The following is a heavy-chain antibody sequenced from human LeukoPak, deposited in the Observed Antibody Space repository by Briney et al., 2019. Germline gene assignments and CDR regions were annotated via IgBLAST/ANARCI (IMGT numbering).Heavy chain of an antibody. Sequence: GGSLRLSCAASRFSFSTYEMNWVRQAPGKGLEWLSYISNSGTTIHYADSVKGRFTISRDNAKNSLYLQMNSLRAEDTALYYCARGCSLSFWYFDLWGRGTLVTVSS. D-gene: IGHD2-8*01. CDR1: RFSFSTYE. V-gene: IGHV3-48*03. CDR3: ARGCSLSFWYFDL. CDR2: ISNSGTTI. J-gene: IGHJ2*01.